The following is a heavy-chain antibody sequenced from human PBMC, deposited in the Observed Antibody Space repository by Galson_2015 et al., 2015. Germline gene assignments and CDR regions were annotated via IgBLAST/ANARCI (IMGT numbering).Heavy chain of an antibody. CDR1: GGSISSSY. CDR3: ARDSPTLGGTGTFDI. Sequence: SETLSLTCTVSGGSISSSYWSWIPQPPGKGLEWIGYIFHSGRTNYNPSLKSRVTISVDTSKNQFSLKLTSVIAADTAVYYCARDSPTLGGTGTFDIWGQGTMVTVS. V-gene: IGHV4-59*01. J-gene: IGHJ3*02. CDR2: IFHSGRT. D-gene: IGHD3-16*01.